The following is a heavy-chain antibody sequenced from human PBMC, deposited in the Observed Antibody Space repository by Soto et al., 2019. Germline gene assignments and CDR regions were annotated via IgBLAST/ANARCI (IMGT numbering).Heavy chain of an antibody. Sequence: PGGSLRLSSAASGFTFSSYAMSWVRQAPGKGLEWVSSISGSGGSTHYADSVKGRFTISRDNSKNTLYLQMNSLSAEDTAVYYCAKVDSSCYYYPPFDYWGQGTLVTVSS. D-gene: IGHD3-22*01. V-gene: IGHV3-23*01. J-gene: IGHJ4*02. CDR2: ISGSGGST. CDR1: GFTFSSYA. CDR3: AKVDSSCYYYPPFDY.